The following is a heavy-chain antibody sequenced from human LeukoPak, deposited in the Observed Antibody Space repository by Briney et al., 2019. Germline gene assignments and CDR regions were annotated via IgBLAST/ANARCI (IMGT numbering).Heavy chain of an antibody. CDR1: GFTFSRYD. CDR2: ISGSGGST. D-gene: IGHD6-19*01. Sequence: GGSLRLSCTASGFTFSRYDMNWVRQAPGKGLEWVSAISGSGGSTYYADSVKGRFTISRDNSKNTLYLQMNSLRAEDTAVYYCASDESSGWFYYYYGMDVWGQGTTVTVSS. CDR3: ASDESSGWFYYYYGMDV. V-gene: IGHV3-23*01. J-gene: IGHJ6*02.